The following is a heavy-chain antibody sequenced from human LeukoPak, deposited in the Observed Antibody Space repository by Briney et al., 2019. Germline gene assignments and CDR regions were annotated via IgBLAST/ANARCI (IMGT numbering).Heavy chain of an antibody. J-gene: IGHJ4*02. Sequence: GASVKVSCKASGYTFTSYGISWVRQAPGQGLEWMGCISAYNGNTNYAQKLQGRVTMTTDTSTSTAYMELRSLRSDDTAVYYCARGPYCSGGTCYSQYFDYWGQGTLVTVSS. V-gene: IGHV1-18*01. CDR3: ARGPYCSGGTCYSQYFDY. D-gene: IGHD2-15*01. CDR2: ISAYNGNT. CDR1: GYTFTSYG.